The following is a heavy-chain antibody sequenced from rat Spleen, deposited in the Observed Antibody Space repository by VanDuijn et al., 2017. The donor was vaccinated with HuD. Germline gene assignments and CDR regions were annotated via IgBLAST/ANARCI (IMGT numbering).Heavy chain of an antibody. J-gene: IGHJ2*01. CDR3: AKEAPINYGGSHFDY. Sequence: EVQLVESGGGLIQPGRSMKLSCSASGFTFSNYGMAWVRQTPTKGLEWVASISTGGGNTYYRDSVKGRFTISRDNAKNTQYLQMDSLRSEDTATYYCAKEAPINYGGSHFDYWGQGVMVTVSS. CDR1: GFTFSNYG. D-gene: IGHD1-11*01. V-gene: IGHV5S14*01. CDR2: ISTGGGNT.